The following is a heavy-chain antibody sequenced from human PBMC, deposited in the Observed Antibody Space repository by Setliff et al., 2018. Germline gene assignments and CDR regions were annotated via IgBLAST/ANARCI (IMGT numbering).Heavy chain of an antibody. Sequence: GGSLRLSCAASGFTFSSYAMHWVRQAPGKGLEWVAVISYDGSNKYYADSVKGRFTISRDNAKNSLYLQMNSLRAEDTAVYYCARGTAGFDPWGQGTLVTVS. CDR3: ARGTAGFDP. J-gene: IGHJ5*02. V-gene: IGHV3-30*04. CDR2: ISYDGSNK. CDR1: GFTFSSYA.